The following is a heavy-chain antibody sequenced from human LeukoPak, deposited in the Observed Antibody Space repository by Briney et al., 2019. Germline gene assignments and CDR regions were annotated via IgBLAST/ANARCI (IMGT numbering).Heavy chain of an antibody. V-gene: IGHV3-53*01. CDR1: GFTISSNY. CDR3: ARAGYGDYYFDY. Sequence: GGSLRLSCAASGFTISSNYMSWVRQAPGKGLEGVSVIYSGGSTYYADSVKGRFTISRDNSKNTLYLQMNSLRAEDTAVYYCARAGYGDYYFDYWGQGTLVTVSS. J-gene: IGHJ4*02. D-gene: IGHD4-17*01. CDR2: IYSGGST.